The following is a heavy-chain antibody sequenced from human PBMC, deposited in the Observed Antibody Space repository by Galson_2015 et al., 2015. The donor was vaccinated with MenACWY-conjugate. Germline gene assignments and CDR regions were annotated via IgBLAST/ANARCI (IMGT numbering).Heavy chain of an antibody. CDR2: INPSGGST. CDR1: GYTFTSYY. V-gene: IGHV1-46*03. D-gene: IGHD3-9*01. Sequence: SVKVSCKASGYTFTSYYMHWVRQAPGQGLEWMGIINPSGGSTSYAQKFQGRVTMTRDTSTSTVYMELSSLRSEDTAVYYCARVRPADILTGFGDPWGQGTLVTVSS. CDR3: ARVRPADILTGFGDP. J-gene: IGHJ5*02.